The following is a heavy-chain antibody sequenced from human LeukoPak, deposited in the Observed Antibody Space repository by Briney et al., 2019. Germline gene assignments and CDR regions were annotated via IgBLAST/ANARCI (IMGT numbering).Heavy chain of an antibody. Sequence: PGGSLRLSCAASGFTFTTYWMSWVRQAPGKGLEWVANINQDGVEKYYVVSVRGRLTISRDNAKNSMYVQMNSLRAEDTAVYYCARDQSVRLLQTSSTYFKHVFAIWGQGSMVTVSS. V-gene: IGHV3-7*05. CDR2: INQDGVEK. CDR3: ARDQSVRLLQTSSTYFKHVFAI. CDR1: GFTFTTYW. D-gene: IGHD6-13*01. J-gene: IGHJ3*02.